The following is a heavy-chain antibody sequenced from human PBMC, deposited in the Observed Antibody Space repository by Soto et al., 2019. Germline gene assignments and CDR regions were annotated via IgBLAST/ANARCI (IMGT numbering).Heavy chain of an antibody. CDR3: ARPASPGLSYWYFDL. V-gene: IGHV5-51*01. D-gene: IGHD6-13*01. CDR2: IYPGDSDT. J-gene: IGHJ2*01. Sequence: PGESLKISCKGSGYTFTNYWIGWVRQMPGRGLEWMGIIYPGDSDTKYSPSFQGQVTISADKSISTAYLQWSSLKASDTAIYYCARPASPGLSYWYFDLWGRGTLVTVSS. CDR1: GYTFTNYW.